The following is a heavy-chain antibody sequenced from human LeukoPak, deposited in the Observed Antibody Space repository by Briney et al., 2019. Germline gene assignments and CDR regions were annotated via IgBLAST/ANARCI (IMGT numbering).Heavy chain of an antibody. J-gene: IGHJ5*02. Sequence: GASVKVSCKTSGYTFNTYGIAWVRQAPGQGLEWMGWISAYNGNTNYAQNLQDRVTMTTDTSTTTAYMELRSLRADDTAVYYCAREGSLYDSGIDYLSWFDPWGQGTLVTVSS. CDR3: AREGSLYDSGIDYLSWFDP. CDR2: ISAYNGNT. CDR1: GYTFNTYG. V-gene: IGHV1-18*01. D-gene: IGHD3-22*01.